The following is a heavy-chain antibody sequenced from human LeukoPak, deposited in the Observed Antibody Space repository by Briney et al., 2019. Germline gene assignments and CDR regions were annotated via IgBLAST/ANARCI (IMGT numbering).Heavy chain of an antibody. CDR1: GFTVSSNY. Sequence: GGSLRLSCAASGFTVSSNYMSWVRQAPGKGLEWVSVIYSGGSTYYADSVKGRFTISRDNSKNTLYLQMNSLRAEDTAVYYCAIEYSSSSKYFQHWGQGTLVTVSS. CDR2: IYSGGST. CDR3: AIEYSSSSKYFQH. D-gene: IGHD6-6*01. J-gene: IGHJ1*01. V-gene: IGHV3-53*01.